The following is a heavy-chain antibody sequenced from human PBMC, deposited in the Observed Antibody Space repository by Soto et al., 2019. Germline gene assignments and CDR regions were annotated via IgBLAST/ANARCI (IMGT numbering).Heavy chain of an antibody. CDR3: VREGRGSFDF. D-gene: IGHD5-12*01. Sequence: VGSLRLSCAASGFIFTNYAMNWVRQAPGKGLEWVSVIGGRGNSAYYADSVQGRFTISRDNSKNTLSLQMSSLTADDTAIYYCVREGRGSFDFWGRGTMVTVS. V-gene: IGHV3-23*01. J-gene: IGHJ3*01. CDR1: GFIFTNYA. CDR2: IGGRGNSA.